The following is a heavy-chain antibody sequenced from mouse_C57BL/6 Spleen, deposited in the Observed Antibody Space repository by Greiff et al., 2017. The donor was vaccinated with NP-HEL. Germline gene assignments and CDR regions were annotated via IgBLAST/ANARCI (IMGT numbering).Heavy chain of an antibody. V-gene: IGHV5-6*02. CDR2: ISSGGSYT. Sequence: EVKVVESGGDLVKPGGSLKLSCAASGFTFSSYGMSWVRQTPDKRLEWVATISSGGSYTYYPDSVKGRFTISRDNAKNTLYLQMSSLKSEDTAMYYCAGGLYYFDYWGQGTTLTVSS. J-gene: IGHJ2*01. CDR1: GFTFSSYG. CDR3: AGGLYYFDY.